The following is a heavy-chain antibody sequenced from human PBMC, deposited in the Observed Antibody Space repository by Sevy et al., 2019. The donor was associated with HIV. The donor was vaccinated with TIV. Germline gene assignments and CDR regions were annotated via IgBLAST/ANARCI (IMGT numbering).Heavy chain of an antibody. V-gene: IGHV3-15*01. CDR1: GFTFSEAW. CDR3: AAGTGTSDFDY. J-gene: IGHJ4*02. Sequence: GGSLRLSCAASGFTFSEAWMRWVRQAPGKGLEWVGRIKSKTDAATRDFAEPVRGRFSSSRDDSANTVYLVMNNLKPGDTGVYYCAAGTGTSDFDYWGQGTLVTVSS. CDR2: IKSKTDAATR. D-gene: IGHD1-7*01.